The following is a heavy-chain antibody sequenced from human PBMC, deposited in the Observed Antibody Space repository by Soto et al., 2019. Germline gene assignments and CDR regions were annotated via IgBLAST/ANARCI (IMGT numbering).Heavy chain of an antibody. Sequence: GGSLRLSCAASGFSFSSYAMSWVRQAPGKGLEWASVISGSGGTDYADSVKGRFTISRDNSKSTLYLRMNNLRADDTAVYYCAKGASYGSRSYPLDPWGQGTLVTVSS. J-gene: IGHJ5*02. V-gene: IGHV3-23*01. CDR1: GFSFSSYA. CDR2: ISGSGGT. CDR3: AKGASYGSRSYPLDP. D-gene: IGHD3-10*01.